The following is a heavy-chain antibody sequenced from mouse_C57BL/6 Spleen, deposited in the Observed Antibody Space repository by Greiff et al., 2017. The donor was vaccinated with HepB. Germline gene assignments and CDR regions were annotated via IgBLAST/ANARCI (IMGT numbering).Heavy chain of an antibody. CDR1: GYTSTDYY. D-gene: IGHD1-1*01. Sequence: QVQLQQSGAELVRPGASVKLSCKASGYTSTDYYINWVKQRPGQGLEWIARIYPGSGNTYYNEKFKGKATLTAEKSSSTAYMQLSSLTSEDSAVYFCAKSPYYGSSYWYFDVWGTGTTVTVSS. V-gene: IGHV1-76*01. CDR3: AKSPYYGSSYWYFDV. CDR2: IYPGSGNT. J-gene: IGHJ1*03.